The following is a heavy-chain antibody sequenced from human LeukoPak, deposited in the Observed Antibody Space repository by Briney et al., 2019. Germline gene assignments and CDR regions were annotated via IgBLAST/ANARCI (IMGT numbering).Heavy chain of an antibody. Sequence: SETLSLTCTVSGGSISSGRYYWSWIRQPAGKRLEWIERISTSGSTNSNPSLKSRVTMSLDTSKNQFSLNLSSVTATDTAVYYCARSSSGYLLFDYWGQGTLVTVSS. V-gene: IGHV4-61*02. CDR2: ISTSGST. J-gene: IGHJ4*02. D-gene: IGHD3-22*01. CDR1: GGSISSGRYY. CDR3: ARSSSGYLLFDY.